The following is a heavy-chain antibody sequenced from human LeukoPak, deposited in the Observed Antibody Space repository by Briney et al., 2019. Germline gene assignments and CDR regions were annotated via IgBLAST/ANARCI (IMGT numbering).Heavy chain of an antibody. D-gene: IGHD3-10*01. CDR2: IYPGDSDT. J-gene: IGHJ4*02. CDR1: GYSFTTYW. V-gene: IGHV5-51*01. Sequence: GESLKISCKGSGYSFTTYWIGWVRQMPGKGLEWMGIIYPGDSDTRYSPSFQGQVTISADKSISTAYLQWSSLKASDTAMYYCARSNAASLGGFNYWGQGTLVTVSS. CDR3: ARSNAASLGGFNY.